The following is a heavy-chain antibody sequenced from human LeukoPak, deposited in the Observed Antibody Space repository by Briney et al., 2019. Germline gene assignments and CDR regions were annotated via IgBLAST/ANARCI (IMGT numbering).Heavy chain of an antibody. CDR2: IYHSGST. V-gene: IGHV4-38-2*02. CDR1: GYSISSGYY. J-gene: IGHJ5*02. Sequence: IPSETLSLTCAVSGYSISSGYYWGWIRQPPGKGLEWIGSIYHSGSTYYNPSLKSRVTISVDTSKNQFSLELSSVTAADTAVCYCARDPRGSSVDWFDPWGQGTLVTVSS. CDR3: ARDPRGSSVDWFDP. D-gene: IGHD1-26*01.